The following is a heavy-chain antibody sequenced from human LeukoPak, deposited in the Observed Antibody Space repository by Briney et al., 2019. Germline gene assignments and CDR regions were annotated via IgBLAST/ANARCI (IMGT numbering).Heavy chain of an antibody. CDR1: GYTFTSYG. V-gene: IGHV1-18*01. CDR3: ATDLPHTVTTDFDY. D-gene: IGHD4-11*01. CDR2: ISAYNGNT. Sequence: ASVKVSCKASGYTFTSYGISWVRQAPGQGLEWMGWISAYNGNTNYAQKLQGRVTMTTDTSTSTAYMELRSLRSEDTAVYYCATDLPHTVTTDFDYWGQGTLVTVSS. J-gene: IGHJ4*02.